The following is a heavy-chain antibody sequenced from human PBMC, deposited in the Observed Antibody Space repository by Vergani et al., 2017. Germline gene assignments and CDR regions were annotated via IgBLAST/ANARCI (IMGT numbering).Heavy chain of an antibody. CDR3: ASDTHSGQRADR. Sequence: QVQLQESGPGLVKSSETLSLPCSVSFDSIRNLYCNWIRQPPGKGLEWIGSIHYSENTNYNPSLKTRVTISVDTSKNQFSLTVTSVTAADTAVYYCASDTHSGQRADRWGQGILVTVTS. D-gene: IGHD6-19*01. J-gene: IGHJ5*02. V-gene: IGHV4-59*11. CDR2: IHYSENT. CDR1: FDSIRNLY.